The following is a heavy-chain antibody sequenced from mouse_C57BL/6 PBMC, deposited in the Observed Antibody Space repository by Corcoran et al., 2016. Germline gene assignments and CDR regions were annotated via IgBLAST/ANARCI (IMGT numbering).Heavy chain of an antibody. Sequence: QIQLVQSGPELKKPGETVKISCKASGYTFTTYGMSWVKQAPGKGLKWMRWINTYSGVPTYADDFKGRFAFSLETSASTAYLQINNLKNEDTATYFCADDYGAYWGQGTLVTVSA. CDR3: ADDYGAY. J-gene: IGHJ3*01. CDR2: INTYSGVP. CDR1: GYTFTTYG. V-gene: IGHV9-3*01. D-gene: IGHD2-4*01.